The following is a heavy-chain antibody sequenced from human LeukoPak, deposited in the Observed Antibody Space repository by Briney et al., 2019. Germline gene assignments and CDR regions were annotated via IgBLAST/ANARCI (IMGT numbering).Heavy chain of an antibody. CDR3: ARAARKWELLFTRAHYYYYMDV. J-gene: IGHJ6*03. Sequence: SETLSLTCTVSGGSTSSYYWSWIRQPPGKGLEWIGYIFYSGSTNYNPSLKSRVTISVDTSKNQFSLKLSSVTAADTAVYYCARAARKWELLFTRAHYYYYMDVWGKGTTVTISS. CDR1: GGSTSSYY. V-gene: IGHV4-59*01. CDR2: IFYSGST. D-gene: IGHD1-26*01.